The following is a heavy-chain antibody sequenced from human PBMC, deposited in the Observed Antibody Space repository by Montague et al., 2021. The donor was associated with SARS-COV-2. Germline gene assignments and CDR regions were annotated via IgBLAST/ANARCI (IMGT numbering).Heavy chain of an antibody. J-gene: IGHJ6*03. CDR1: GGSFSGYY. D-gene: IGHD2-2*01. CDR2: INHSGST. V-gene: IGHV4-34*01. Sequence: SETLSLTCAVYGGSFSGYYWSWIRQPPGKGLEWIGEINHSGSTNXXPSLKSRVTISVDTSKNQFSLKLSSVTAADTAVYYCARARQDVVVPALGIGAYYYYYYTDVWGKGTTVTVSS. CDR3: ARARQDVVVPALGIGAYYYYYYTDV.